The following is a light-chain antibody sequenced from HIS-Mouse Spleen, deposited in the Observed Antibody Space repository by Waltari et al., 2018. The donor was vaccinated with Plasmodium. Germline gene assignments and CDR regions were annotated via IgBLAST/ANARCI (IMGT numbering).Light chain of an antibody. CDR1: RSDVGRYNL. V-gene: IGLV2-23*03. CDR3: CSYAGSSTFV. Sequence: QSALTQPASVSGSPGQSITISCTGTRSDVGRYNLFSWYQQHPGKAPKLMIYEGSKRPSGVSNRFSGSKSGNTASLTISGLQAEDEADYYCCSYAGSSTFVFGGGTKLTVL. J-gene: IGLJ3*02. CDR2: EGS.